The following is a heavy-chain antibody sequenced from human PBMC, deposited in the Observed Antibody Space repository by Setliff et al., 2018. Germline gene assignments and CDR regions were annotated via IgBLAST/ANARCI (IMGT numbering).Heavy chain of an antibody. V-gene: IGHV3-15*01. CDR2: IKRESGGGTT. D-gene: IGHD1-7*01. J-gene: IGHJ5*02. CDR3: ARGQFRNSGGLYS. Sequence: LRLSCAASGFTFSNAWMSWVRQAPGKGLEWVGRIKRESGGGTTDYAAPVKGRFTISRDDSKNTLSLQMSSLRADDTAIYYCARGQFRNSGGLYSWGQGTLVTVSS. CDR1: GFTFSNAW.